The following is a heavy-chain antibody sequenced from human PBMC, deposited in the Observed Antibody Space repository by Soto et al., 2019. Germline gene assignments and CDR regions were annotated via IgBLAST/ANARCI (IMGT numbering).Heavy chain of an antibody. CDR3: ARDRRWVVVTAKGVARYYYGMDV. V-gene: IGHV3-30-3*01. Sequence: GGSLRLSCAASGFTFSSYAMHWVRQAPGKGLEWVAVISYDGSNKYYADSVKGRFTISRDNSKNTLYLQMNSLRAEDTAVYYWARDRRWVVVTAKGVARYYYGMDVWGQGTTVTVSS. CDR2: ISYDGSNK. J-gene: IGHJ6*02. D-gene: IGHD2-21*02. CDR1: GFTFSSYA.